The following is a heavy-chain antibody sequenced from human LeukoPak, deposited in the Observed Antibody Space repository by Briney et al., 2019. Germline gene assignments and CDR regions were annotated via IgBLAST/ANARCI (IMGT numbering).Heavy chain of an antibody. J-gene: IGHJ4*02. CDR1: GDFISTYY. CDR3: ARVSGSYQNFDY. CDR2: IYTSGST. D-gene: IGHD1-26*01. Sequence: SGTLSLTCTVSGDFISTYYWSWIRQPPGKGLEWIGCIYTSGSTNYNPSLKSRVTISVDTSKNQFSLKLSSVTAADTAVYYCARVSGSYQNFDYWGQGTLVTVSS. V-gene: IGHV4-59*01.